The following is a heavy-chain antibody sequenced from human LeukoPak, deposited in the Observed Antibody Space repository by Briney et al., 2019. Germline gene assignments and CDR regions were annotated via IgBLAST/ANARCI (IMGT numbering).Heavy chain of an antibody. CDR2: INPKDGST. V-gene: IGHV1-46*01. CDR1: GYPFTNHY. J-gene: IGHJ5*02. D-gene: IGHD3/OR15-3a*01. CDR3: ARGASSSPGTA. Sequence: ASVKVSCKASGYPFTNHYAHWVRQAPGQGLEWMAMINPKDGSTIYAQKFQGRVTITADESTSTAYMELSSLRSEDTAVYYCARGASSSPGTAWGQGTLVTVSS.